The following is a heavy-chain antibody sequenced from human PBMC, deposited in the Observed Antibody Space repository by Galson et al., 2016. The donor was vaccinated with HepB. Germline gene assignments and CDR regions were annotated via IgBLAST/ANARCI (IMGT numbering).Heavy chain of an antibody. CDR2: IYYSGYT. D-gene: IGHD3-22*01. J-gene: IGHJ4*02. Sequence: TLSLTCTVSGGSISSGGYYWSWIRQHPGKGLEWIGNIYYSGYTYYNPSLKSRVTISVDTSKNQFSLKLSSVTAADTAVYYCARGTPSYFYDCSGNLDYWGQGTLVTVSS. CDR3: ARGTPSYFYDCSGNLDY. V-gene: IGHV4-31*03. CDR1: GGSISSGGYY.